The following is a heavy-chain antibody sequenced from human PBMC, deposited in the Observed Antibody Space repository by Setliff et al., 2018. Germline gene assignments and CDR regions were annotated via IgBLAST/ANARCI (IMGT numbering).Heavy chain of an antibody. CDR2: MNPNSGNT. V-gene: IGHV1-8*02. CDR1: GYTFTSYD. CDR3: AVGEMAGVGYRKDY. J-gene: IGHJ4*02. D-gene: IGHD3-16*01. Sequence: ASVKVSCKASGYTFTSYDINWVRQATGQGLEWMGWMNPNSGNTVYAQKFQGRVTMTRNTSISTAYMELSSLRSEDTAVYYCAVGEMAGVGYRKDYWGQGTLVTVSS.